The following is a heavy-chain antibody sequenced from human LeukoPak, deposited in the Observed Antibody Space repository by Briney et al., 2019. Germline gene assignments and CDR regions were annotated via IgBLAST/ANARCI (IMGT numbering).Heavy chain of an antibody. D-gene: IGHD3-10*01. V-gene: IGHV3-7*01. CDR1: GFTLSNYW. CDR2: IKHDGSDK. J-gene: IGHJ4*02. Sequence: PGGSLRLSCAASGFTLSNYWMTWVRQSPGKGLEWVAIIKHDGSDKYYVDSVKGRFTISRDNAKNSQYLQMSSLRAEDTAVYYCARGGHRQKEFWGQGTLVTVSS. CDR3: ARGGHRQKEF.